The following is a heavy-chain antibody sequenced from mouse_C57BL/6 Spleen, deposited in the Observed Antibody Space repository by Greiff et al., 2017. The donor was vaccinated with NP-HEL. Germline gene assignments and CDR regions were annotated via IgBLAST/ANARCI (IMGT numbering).Heavy chain of an antibody. J-gene: IGHJ2*01. Sequence: VQLQQPGAELVRPGASVKMSCKASGYTFTSYSMHWVKQRPGQGLEWIGYINPSSGYTKYNQKFKDKATLTADKSSSTAYMQLSSLTSEDSAVYYCARGGDPFDYWGQGTTLTVSS. D-gene: IGHD2-13*01. V-gene: IGHV1-4*01. CDR1: GYTFTSYS. CDR3: ARGGDPFDY. CDR2: INPSSGYT.